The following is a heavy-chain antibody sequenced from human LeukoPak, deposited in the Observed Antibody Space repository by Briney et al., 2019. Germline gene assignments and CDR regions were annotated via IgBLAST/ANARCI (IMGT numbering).Heavy chain of an antibody. J-gene: IGHJ6*02. CDR2: FDPEDGET. CDR3: ATSHCSSTSCYADYYYGMDV. Sequence: GASVKVSCKVSGYTLTELSMHWVRQAPGKGLEWMGGFDPEDGETIYAQKFQGRVTMTEDTSTDTAYMELSSLRSEDTAVYYCATSHCSSTSCYADYYYGMDVWGQGTTVTVSS. CDR1: GYTLTELS. V-gene: IGHV1-24*01. D-gene: IGHD2-2*01.